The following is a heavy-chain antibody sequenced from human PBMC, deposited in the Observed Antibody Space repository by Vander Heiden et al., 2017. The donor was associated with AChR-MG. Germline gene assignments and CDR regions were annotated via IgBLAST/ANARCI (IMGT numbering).Heavy chain of an antibody. CDR1: GGTFSSYA. V-gene: IGHV1-69*01. CDR3: ARGELGYQLLAARPVDYYYYGMDV. D-gene: IGHD2-2*01. CDR2: IIPIFGTA. Sequence: QVQLVQSGAEVKKPGSSVKVSCKASGGTFSSYAISWVRQAPGQGLEWMGGIIPIFGTANYAQKFQGRVTITADESTSTAYMELSSLRSEDTAVYYCARGELGYQLLAARPVDYYYYGMDVWGQGTTVTVSS. J-gene: IGHJ6*02.